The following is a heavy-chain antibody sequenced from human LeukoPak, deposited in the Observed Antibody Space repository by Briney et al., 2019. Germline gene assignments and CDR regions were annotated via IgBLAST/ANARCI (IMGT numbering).Heavy chain of an antibody. CDR3: AKFHYGVNGDAFDI. CDR2: ISSSSSYI. CDR1: GFTFSSYS. V-gene: IGHV3-21*04. Sequence: PGGSLRLSCAASGFTFSSYSMNWVRQAPGKGLEWVSSISSSSSYIYYADSVKGRFTISRDNAKNSLYLQMNSLRAEDTALYYCAKFHYGVNGDAFDIWGQGTMVTVSS. J-gene: IGHJ3*02. D-gene: IGHD4-17*01.